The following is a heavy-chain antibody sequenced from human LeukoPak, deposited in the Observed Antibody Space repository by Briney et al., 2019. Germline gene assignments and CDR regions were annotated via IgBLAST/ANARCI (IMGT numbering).Heavy chain of an antibody. V-gene: IGHV1-24*01. CDR1: GYTLTELS. CDR2: FDPEDGET. CDR3: ARDLGSSLERGFDP. Sequence: ASVKVSCKVSGYTLTELSMHWVRQAPGKGLEWMGGFDPEDGETIYAQKFQGRVTVTEDTSTDTAYMELSSLRSEDTAVYYCARDLGSSLERGFDPWGQGTLVTVSS. D-gene: IGHD6-6*01. J-gene: IGHJ5*02.